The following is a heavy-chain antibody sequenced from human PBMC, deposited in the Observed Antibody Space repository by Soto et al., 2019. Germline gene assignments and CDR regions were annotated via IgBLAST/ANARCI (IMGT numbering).Heavy chain of an antibody. CDR1: GFTVSSNY. V-gene: IGHV3-53*01. CDR2: IYSGGST. Sequence: GGSLRLSCAASGFTVSSNYMTWVRQAPGKGLEWVSVIYSGGSTYYADSVKGRFTISRDNSKNTLYLQMNSLRAEDTAVYYCARSKSDYYDGSAYYYIYDYWGPGTLVTVSS. D-gene: IGHD3-22*01. J-gene: IGHJ4*02. CDR3: ARSKSDYYDGSAYYYIYDY.